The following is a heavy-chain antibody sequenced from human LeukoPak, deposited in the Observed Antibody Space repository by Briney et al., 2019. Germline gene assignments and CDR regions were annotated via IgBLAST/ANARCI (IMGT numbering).Heavy chain of an antibody. J-gene: IGHJ4*02. CDR1: GFTFTTYW. D-gene: IGHD6-13*01. Sequence: GGSLRLSCVGSGFTFTTYWMSWVRQAPGKGLEWVANIKQDGSEKYYVDSVKGRFTISRDNAKNSLYLQMNSLRAEDTAVYYCARFIAAPYYFDYWGRGTLVTVSS. CDR3: ARFIAAPYYFDY. CDR2: IKQDGSEK. V-gene: IGHV3-7*01.